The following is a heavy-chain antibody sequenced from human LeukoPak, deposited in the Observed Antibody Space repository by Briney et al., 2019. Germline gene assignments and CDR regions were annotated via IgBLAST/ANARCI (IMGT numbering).Heavy chain of an antibody. D-gene: IGHD1-1*01. CDR1: GFTFSNYN. Sequence: GGSLRLSCAASGFTFSNYNMNWVRQAPGKGLEWLSYISSTSNPIYYADSVKGRFTISRDNAKNSLYLQMNSLRDEDTAVYYCARDRTGNDYWGQGALVTVSS. CDR3: ARDRTGNDY. V-gene: IGHV3-48*02. J-gene: IGHJ4*02. CDR2: ISSTSNPI.